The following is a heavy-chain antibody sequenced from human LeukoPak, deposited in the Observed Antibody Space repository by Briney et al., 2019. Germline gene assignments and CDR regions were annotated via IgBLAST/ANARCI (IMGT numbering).Heavy chain of an antibody. CDR1: GGSISSGDYY. V-gene: IGHV4-30-4*08. CDR3: ARGQGGYSYGPERSPIRYNWFDP. D-gene: IGHD5-18*01. Sequence: SQTLSLTCTVSGGSISSGDYYWSWIRQPPGKGLEWIGEINHSGSTNYNPSLKSRVTISVDTSKNQFSLKLSSVTAADTAVYYCARGQGGYSYGPERSPIRYNWFDPWGQGTLVTVSS. CDR2: INHSGST. J-gene: IGHJ5*02.